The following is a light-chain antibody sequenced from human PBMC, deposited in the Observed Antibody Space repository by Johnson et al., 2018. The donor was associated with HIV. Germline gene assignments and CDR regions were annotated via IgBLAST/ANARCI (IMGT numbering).Light chain of an antibody. CDR1: SSNIGNNY. J-gene: IGLJ1*01. CDR2: ENN. V-gene: IGLV1-51*02. Sequence: QSVLTQPPSVSAAPGQKVTISCSGSSSNIGNNYVSWYQQLPGTAPKLLIYENNKRPSGIPDRFSGSKSGTSATLGITGLQTGDAADYDCGTWDSSLSACPYVFGTGTTVTVL. CDR3: GTWDSSLSACPYV.